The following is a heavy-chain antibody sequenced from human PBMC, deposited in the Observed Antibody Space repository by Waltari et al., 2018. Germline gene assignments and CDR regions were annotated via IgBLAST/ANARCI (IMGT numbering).Heavy chain of an antibody. CDR3: ARVQYCGGDCYSDAFDI. CDR2: TRNKANSYTT. D-gene: IGHD2-21*01. J-gene: IGHJ3*02. V-gene: IGHV3-72*01. CDR1: GFTFSDHY. Sequence: RLSCAASGFTFSDHYMDWVRQAPGKGLEWVGRTRNKANSYTTEYAASVKGRFTISRDDSKNSLYLQMNSLKTEDTAVYYCARVQYCGGDCYSDAFDIWGQGTMVTVSS.